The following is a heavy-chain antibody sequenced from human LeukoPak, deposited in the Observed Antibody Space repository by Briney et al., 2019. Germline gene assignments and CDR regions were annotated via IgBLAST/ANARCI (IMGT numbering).Heavy chain of an antibody. CDR1: GGSISSSSYY. D-gene: IGHD3-16*01. J-gene: IGHJ4*02. Sequence: PSETLPLTCTVSGGSISSSSYYWGWIRQPPGKGLEWIGNIYHSGNTYYNSSLKGRVTISVDTSKNQFSLRLTSVTAADTAVYYCASLRVPGDFDYWGQGTLVTVSS. V-gene: IGHV4-39*07. CDR3: ASLRVPGDFDY. CDR2: IYHSGNT.